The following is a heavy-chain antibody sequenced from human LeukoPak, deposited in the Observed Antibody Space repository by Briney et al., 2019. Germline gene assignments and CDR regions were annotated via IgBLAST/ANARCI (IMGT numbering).Heavy chain of an antibody. D-gene: IGHD6-6*01. CDR3: ARDGYSSSGVFDY. V-gene: IGHV3-30-3*01. J-gene: IGHJ4*02. CDR2: ISYDGSNK. CDR1: GFTFSSYA. Sequence: GGSLRLSCAASGFTFSSYAMHWVRQAPGKGLEWVAVISYDGSNKYYADSVKGRFTISRDNSKNTLYLQMNSLRAEDTAVYYCARDGYSSSGVFDYWGQGTLVTVSS.